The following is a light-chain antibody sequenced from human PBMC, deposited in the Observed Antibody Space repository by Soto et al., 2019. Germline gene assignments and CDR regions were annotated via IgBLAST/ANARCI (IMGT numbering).Light chain of an antibody. CDR2: KAS. J-gene: IGKJ2*01. Sequence: DIQMTQSPTTLSASVGDRVTITCRASQSISSYLAWYQQKPGKAPKLLIYKASSLESGVPSRFSGSASGTEFTLTISSLQPDDFATYYCQQYNSYSYTFGQGTKL. CDR3: QQYNSYSYT. V-gene: IGKV1-5*03. CDR1: QSISSY.